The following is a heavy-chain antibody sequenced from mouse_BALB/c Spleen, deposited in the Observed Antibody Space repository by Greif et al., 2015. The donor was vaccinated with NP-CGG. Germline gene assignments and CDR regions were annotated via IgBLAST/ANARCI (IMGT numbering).Heavy chain of an antibody. Sequence: QVQLKQSGAELVKPGASVKLSCKASGYTFTSYWVHWVKQRPGQGLEWIGEINPSNGRTNYNEKFKSKATLTVDKSSSTAYMQLSSLTSEDSAVYYCAIYDGYYYYAMDYWGQGTSVTVSS. CDR2: INPSNGRT. D-gene: IGHD2-3*01. CDR1: GYTFTSYW. V-gene: IGHV1S81*02. CDR3: AIYDGYYYYAMDY. J-gene: IGHJ4*01.